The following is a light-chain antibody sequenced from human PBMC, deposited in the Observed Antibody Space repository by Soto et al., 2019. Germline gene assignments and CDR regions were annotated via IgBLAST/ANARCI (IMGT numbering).Light chain of an antibody. J-gene: IGLJ1*01. V-gene: IGLV2-14*03. CDR1: SSDLGDYNY. Sequence: QSVLTQPASVSGSPGQSITISCTGASSDLGDYNYVSWYQQHPGKAPKLMIYDVSSRPSGAFDRFSGSKSGNTASLTISGLQAEDEADYYCTSYTTTGTYVFATGTKVTVL. CDR2: DVS. CDR3: TSYTTTGTYV.